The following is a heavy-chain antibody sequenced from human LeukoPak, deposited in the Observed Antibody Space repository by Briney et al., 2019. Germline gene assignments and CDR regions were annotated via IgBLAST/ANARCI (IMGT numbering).Heavy chain of an antibody. J-gene: IGHJ4*02. D-gene: IGHD5-12*01. CDR2: TSAYNGNT. CDR3: ARDLLKSGYGPYDY. CDR1: GYTFTSYG. Sequence: ASVKVSCKASGYTFTSYGISWVRQAPGQGLEWMGWTSAYNGNTNYAQKLQGRVTMTTDTSTSTAYMELRSLRSDDTAVYYCARDLLKSGYGPYDYWGQGTLVTISS. V-gene: IGHV1-18*01.